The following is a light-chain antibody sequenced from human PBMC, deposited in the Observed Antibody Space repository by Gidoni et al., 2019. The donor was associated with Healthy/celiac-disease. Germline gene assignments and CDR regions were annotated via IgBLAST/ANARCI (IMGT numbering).Light chain of an antibody. Sequence: AIQLTQSPSSLSASVGDRVTITCRASQGISSALAWYQQKPGKAPKLLIYDASSLESGVPSRFSGSGSGTDFTLTISSLRPEDFATYYCQQFIPPLTFGGGTKVEIK. J-gene: IGKJ4*01. CDR2: DAS. CDR1: QGISSA. CDR3: QQFIPPLT. V-gene: IGKV1-13*02.